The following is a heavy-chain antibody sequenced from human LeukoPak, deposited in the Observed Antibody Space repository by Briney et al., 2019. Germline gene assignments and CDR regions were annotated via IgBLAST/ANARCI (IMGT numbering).Heavy chain of an antibody. D-gene: IGHD2-15*01. J-gene: IGHJ4*02. CDR1: GYTFTSYA. CDR3: ARSRGYCGGGSCYFDY. V-gene: IGHV1-18*01. Sequence: ASVKVSCKASGYTFTSYAISWVRQAPGQGLEWMGWISAYSGNTNYAQELQGRLTMTTDTSTGTAYMELRSLISDDAAVYYCARSRGYCGGGSCYFDYWGQGTLVTVSS. CDR2: ISAYSGNT.